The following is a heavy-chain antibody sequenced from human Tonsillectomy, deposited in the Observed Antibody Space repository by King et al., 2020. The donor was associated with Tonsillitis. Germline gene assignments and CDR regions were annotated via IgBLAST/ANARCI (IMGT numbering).Heavy chain of an antibody. V-gene: IGHV4-59*08. CDR2: ISYTGST. CDR1: GGSINRYY. J-gene: IGHJ5*02. CDR3: ARHSSAYYGDYTWFDT. Sequence: QLQESGPGLVKPSETLSLTCTVSGGSINRYYWSWIRQPPGKGLEWIGCISYTGSTNFNPSRKSRVTISVDTSKNQFSLKMTSVTAADTAVYYCARHSSAYYGDYTWFDTWGQRTLVTVSS. D-gene: IGHD4-17*01.